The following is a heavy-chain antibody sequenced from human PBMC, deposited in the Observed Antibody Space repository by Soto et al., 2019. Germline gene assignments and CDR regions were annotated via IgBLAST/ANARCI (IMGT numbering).Heavy chain of an antibody. J-gene: IGHJ4*02. V-gene: IGHV3-30*18. CDR2: ISYDGDNE. D-gene: IGHD2-2*01. Sequence: QVQLVESGGGVVQPGRSLRLSCAASGFTFSNYGMHWVRQAPGKGLEWVAIISYDGDNEYYADSVRGRFTISRDNSKNPLXLXSSSLRHEDTAVYYCAKDGGPVYCNSPGCSAKHFDYWGQGTLVTVSS. CDR3: AKDGGPVYCNSPGCSAKHFDY. CDR1: GFTFSNYG.